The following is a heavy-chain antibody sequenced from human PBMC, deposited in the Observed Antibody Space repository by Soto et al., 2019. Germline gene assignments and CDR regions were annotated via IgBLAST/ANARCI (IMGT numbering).Heavy chain of an antibody. D-gene: IGHD5-12*01. CDR2: ISYDGSNK. J-gene: IGHJ6*02. CDR3: AKDQVDIVATILSSGGMDV. CDR1: GFTFSSYG. V-gene: IGHV3-30*18. Sequence: GGSLRLSCAASGFTFSSYGMHWVRQAPCKGLEWVAVISYDGSNKYYADSVKGRFTISRDNSKNTLYLQMNSLRAEDTAVYYCAKDQVDIVATILSSGGMDVWGQGTTVTVSS.